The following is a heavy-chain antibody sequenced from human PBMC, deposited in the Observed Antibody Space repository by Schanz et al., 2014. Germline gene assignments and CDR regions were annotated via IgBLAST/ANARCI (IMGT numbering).Heavy chain of an antibody. CDR3: AKDPPRGVRTPIKPTLDY. D-gene: IGHD3-10*01. V-gene: IGHV3-74*01. Sequence: EVQLVESGGGLVQPGGSLRLSCAASGFTFSVYWMHWVRQPPGKGLVSVSRISGDGTTTSYADSVKGRFTISRDNSKNTLYLQMNSLRAEDTAVYYCAKDPPRGVRTPIKPTLDYWGQGTRVTVS. CDR2: ISGDGTTT. CDR1: GFTFSVYW. J-gene: IGHJ4*02.